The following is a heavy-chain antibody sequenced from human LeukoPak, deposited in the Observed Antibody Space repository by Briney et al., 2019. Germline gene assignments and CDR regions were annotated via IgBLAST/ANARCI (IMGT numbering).Heavy chain of an antibody. V-gene: IGHV1-2*06. D-gene: IGHD6-13*01. CDR3: ARERDSSSWYAEGFDY. J-gene: IGHJ4*02. CDR1: GYTFTGYY. Sequence: ASVKVSCKASGYTFTGYYMHWVRQAPGQGLEWMGRINPNSGGTNYAQKFQGRVTMTRDTSISTAYMGLSRLRSDDTAVYYCARERDSSSWYAEGFDYWGQGTLVTVSS. CDR2: INPNSGGT.